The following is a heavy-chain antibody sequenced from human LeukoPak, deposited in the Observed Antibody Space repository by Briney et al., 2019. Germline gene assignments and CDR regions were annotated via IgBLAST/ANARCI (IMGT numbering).Heavy chain of an antibody. CDR2: IYYSGST. CDR1: GGSISSYY. J-gene: IGHJ3*02. Sequence: SETLSLTCTVSGGSISSYYWSWIRQPPGKGLEWIGYIYYSGSTNYNPSLKSRVTISVDASKNQLSLKLSSVTAADTAVYYCARDKSSGSYPHAFDIWGQGTMVTVSS. D-gene: IGHD1-26*01. V-gene: IGHV4-59*01. CDR3: ARDKSSGSYPHAFDI.